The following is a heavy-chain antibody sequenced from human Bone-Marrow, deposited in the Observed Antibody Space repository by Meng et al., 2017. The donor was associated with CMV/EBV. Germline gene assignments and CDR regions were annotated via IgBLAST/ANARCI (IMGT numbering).Heavy chain of an antibody. D-gene: IGHD4-11*01. J-gene: IGHJ4*02. Sequence: GESLKISCTASGLTFGDYAMSWVRQAPGKGLEWVGFIRSKTYGGTTEYATSVKGRFTISRDDSKSIAYLQMNSLKTEDTAVYYCTRAVRTVTTWGQGTLVTVSS. V-gene: IGHV3-49*04. CDR3: TRAVRTVTT. CDR2: IRSKTYGGTT. CDR1: GLTFGDYA.